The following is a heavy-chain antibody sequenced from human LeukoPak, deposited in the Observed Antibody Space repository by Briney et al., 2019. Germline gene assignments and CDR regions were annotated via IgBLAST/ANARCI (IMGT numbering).Heavy chain of an antibody. V-gene: IGHV4-30-4*01. CDR1: GGSISSGDYF. CDR2: ISHSGYT. J-gene: IGHJ5*02. D-gene: IGHD4-17*01. CDR3: ARDYWSGTVTIPGSWFDP. Sequence: SQTLSLTCTVSGGSISSGDYFWSWIRQPPGKGLEWIGYISHSGYTSYNPSLKSRVTISVDTSKNQFSLKLSSVTAADTAVYFCARDYWSGTVTIPGSWFDPWGRGTLVTVAS.